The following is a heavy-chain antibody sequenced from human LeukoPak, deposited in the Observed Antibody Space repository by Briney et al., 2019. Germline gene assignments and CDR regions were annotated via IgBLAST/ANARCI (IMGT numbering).Heavy chain of an antibody. CDR2: IYYSGST. D-gene: IGHD3-22*01. Sequence: SETLSLTCTVSGGSISSYYWSWIRRPPGKGLEWIGYIYYSGSTNYNPSLKSRVTISVDMSKNQFSLKLSSVTAADTAVYYCARGVVVIGWFDPWGQGTLVTVSS. CDR3: ARGVVVIGWFDP. CDR1: GGSISSYY. V-gene: IGHV4-59*01. J-gene: IGHJ5*02.